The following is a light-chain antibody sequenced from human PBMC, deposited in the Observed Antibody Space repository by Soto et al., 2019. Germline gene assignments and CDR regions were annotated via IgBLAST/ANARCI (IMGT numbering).Light chain of an antibody. CDR1: SSDVGGYNC. CDR2: EIS. J-gene: IGLJ1*01. CDR3: SSYAGSNNLV. V-gene: IGLV2-8*01. Sequence: QSLLTQPPPPSGAPGQAVNISCTGTSSDVGGYNCVTWYQQHPGKAPKLMIYEISKRPSGVPDRFSGSKSGNTASLTVSGLQAEDEADYYCSSYAGSNNLVFGTGTKVTVL.